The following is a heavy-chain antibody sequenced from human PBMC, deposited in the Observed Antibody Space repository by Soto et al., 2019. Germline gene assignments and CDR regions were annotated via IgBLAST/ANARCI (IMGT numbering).Heavy chain of an antibody. Sequence: QVQLVESGGGVVQPGRSLRLSCAASGFTFSSYGMHWVRQAPGKGLEWVAVISYDGSNKYYADSVKGRFTISRDNSKNTLYLQMNSLRAEDTAVYYCAKGCGSGCPGDYWGQGTLVTVSS. CDR3: AKGCGSGCPGDY. CDR2: ISYDGSNK. J-gene: IGHJ4*02. D-gene: IGHD6-19*01. CDR1: GFTFSSYG. V-gene: IGHV3-30*18.